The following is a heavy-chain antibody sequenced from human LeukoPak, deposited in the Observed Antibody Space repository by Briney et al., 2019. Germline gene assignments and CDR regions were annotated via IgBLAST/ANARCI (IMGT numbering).Heavy chain of an antibody. J-gene: IGHJ4*02. V-gene: IGHV4-34*01. Sequence: LRLSCAASGFTFSDYYMSWIRQPPGKGLEWIGEINHSGSTNYNPSLKSRVTISVDTSKNQFSLKLSSVTAADTAVYYCARWEGGSYYDFDYWGQGTLVTVSS. CDR2: INHSGST. D-gene: IGHD1-26*01. CDR1: GFTFSDYY. CDR3: ARWEGGSYYDFDY.